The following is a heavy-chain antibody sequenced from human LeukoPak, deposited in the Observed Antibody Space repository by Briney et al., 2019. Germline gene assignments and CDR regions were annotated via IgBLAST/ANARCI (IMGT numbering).Heavy chain of an antibody. D-gene: IGHD4-17*01. CDR2: ISSSSSTI. J-gene: IGHJ3*01. V-gene: IGHV3-48*01. Sequence: PGGSLRLSCAASGFTFSSYSMNWVRQAPGKGLEWVSYISSSSSTIYYADSVKGRFTISRDNAKNSLYLQMNSLTAEDTAVYYCAKDQIYGDGGASDVWGQGTMVIVSS. CDR3: AKDQIYGDGGASDV. CDR1: GFTFSSYS.